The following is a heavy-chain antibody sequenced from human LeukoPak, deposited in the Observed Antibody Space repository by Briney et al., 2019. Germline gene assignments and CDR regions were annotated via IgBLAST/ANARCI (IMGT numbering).Heavy chain of an antibody. V-gene: IGHV4-39*01. CDR3: ASQIVVPAALMGAFDI. J-gene: IGHJ3*02. CDR2: IYYSGST. Sequence: SQTLSLTCSVSGGSISSSSYYWGWIRQPPGKGLEWIGSIYYSGSTYYNPSLKSRVTISVDTSKNQFSLKLSSVTAADTAVYYCASQIVVPAALMGAFDIWGQGTMVTVSS. CDR1: GGSISSSSYY. D-gene: IGHD2-2*01.